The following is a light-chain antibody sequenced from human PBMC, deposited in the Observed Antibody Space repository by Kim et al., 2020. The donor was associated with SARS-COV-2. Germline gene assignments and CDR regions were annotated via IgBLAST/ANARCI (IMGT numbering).Light chain of an antibody. J-gene: IGLJ1*01. V-gene: IGLV2-14*03. CDR3: CSTSNTLDYV. CDR2: GVR. CDR1: SGAIGNSNS. Sequence: GQSITISCSGTSGAIGNSNSASWYQRHSGEAPRLIIYGVRDRPSGVSARFSGSRSANMASLTISGLRSEDEADYYCCSTSNTLDYVFGSGTKVTVL.